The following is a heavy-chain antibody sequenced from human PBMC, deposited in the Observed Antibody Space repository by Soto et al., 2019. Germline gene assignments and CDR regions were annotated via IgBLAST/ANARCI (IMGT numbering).Heavy chain of an antibody. CDR1: GWSFSGFF. V-gene: IGHV4-34*01. J-gene: IGHJ4*02. Sequence: XETLSLTCAVSGWSFSGFFWGWIRQPPGKGLEWIGEVDHGGSTNYNPSLKSRVTISSDTSKNHFSLTLRSVTAADTAVYYCARAAVAAGGPFDKWGQGALVTVSS. D-gene: IGHD2-15*01. CDR3: ARAAVAAGGPFDK. CDR2: VDHGGST.